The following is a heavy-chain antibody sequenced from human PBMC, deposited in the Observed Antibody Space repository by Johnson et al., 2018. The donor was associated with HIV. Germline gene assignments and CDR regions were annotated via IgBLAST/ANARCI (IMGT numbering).Heavy chain of an antibody. V-gene: IGHV3-30-3*01. D-gene: IGHD1-26*01. J-gene: IGHJ3*02. CDR1: GFTFSSYA. Sequence: QVQLVESGGGVVQPGRSLRLSCAASGFTFSSYAMHWVRQAPGKGLEWVAVISYDGSNKYYADSVKGRFTISRDNSKNTLYLQMNSLRAEDTALYYCARPHSGQYQYAFDIWGQGTEVIVSS. CDR2: ISYDGSNK. CDR3: ARPHSGQYQYAFDI.